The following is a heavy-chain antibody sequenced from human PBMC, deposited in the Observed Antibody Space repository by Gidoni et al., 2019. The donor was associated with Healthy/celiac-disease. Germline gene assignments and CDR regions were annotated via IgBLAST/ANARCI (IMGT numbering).Heavy chain of an antibody. CDR3: AKDEGLKPKPYFDY. Sequence: QVQLVESGGVVVQPGGSLRLSCAASGFTFRSYGMHWVRQAPGKGLEWVAFIRYDGSNKYYADSVKGRFTISRDNSKNTLYLQMNSLRAEDTAVYYCAKDEGLKPKPYFDYWGQGTLVTVSS. V-gene: IGHV3-30*02. CDR1: GFTFRSYG. CDR2: IRYDGSNK. J-gene: IGHJ4*02.